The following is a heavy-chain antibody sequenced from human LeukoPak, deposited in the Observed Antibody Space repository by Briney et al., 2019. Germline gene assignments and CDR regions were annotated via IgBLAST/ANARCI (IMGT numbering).Heavy chain of an antibody. CDR3: ARTTTVAGETYYFDY. V-gene: IGHV1-69*05. D-gene: IGHD6-19*01. CDR2: IIPIFGTA. Sequence: WASVKVSCKASGGTFSSYAISWVRQAPGQGLEWMGGIIPIFGTANYAQKFQGRVTMTRDTSTSTVYMELSSLRSEDTAVYYCARTTTVAGETYYFDYWGQGTLVTVSS. J-gene: IGHJ4*02. CDR1: GGTFSSYA.